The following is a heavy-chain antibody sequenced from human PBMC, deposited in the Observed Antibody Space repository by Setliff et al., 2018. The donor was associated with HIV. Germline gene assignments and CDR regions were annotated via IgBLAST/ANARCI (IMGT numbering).Heavy chain of an antibody. CDR2: VNSDGSSK. V-gene: IGHV3-74*01. J-gene: IGHJ6*02. CDR3: VRDGGSTSWNFLYYYGMDV. CDR1: GFTFDKYW. Sequence: GGSLRLSCAASGFTFDKYWMHWVRQAPGKGLVWVSRVNSDGSSKTYADSVKDRFTISRDNAKNTLYLQMNSLRAEDTGVYYCVRDGGSTSWNFLYYYGMDVWGQGTTVTVSS. D-gene: IGHD2-2*01.